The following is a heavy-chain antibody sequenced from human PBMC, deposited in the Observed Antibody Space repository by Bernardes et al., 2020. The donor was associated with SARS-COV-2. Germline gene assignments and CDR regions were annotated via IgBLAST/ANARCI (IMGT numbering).Heavy chain of an antibody. D-gene: IGHD3-22*01. J-gene: IGHJ4*02. Sequence: GGSLRLSCAASGLTFSNAWMSWVRQAPGKGLEWVGRVKSKSDGGTTDYAAPVKGRFTISRDDSEGRLYLQMNSLKTEDTGMYYCTTEYYYDTSGPRWGQGTLVTVSS. V-gene: IGHV3-15*01. CDR1: GLTFSNAW. CDR2: VKSKSDGGTT. CDR3: TTEYYYDTSGPR.